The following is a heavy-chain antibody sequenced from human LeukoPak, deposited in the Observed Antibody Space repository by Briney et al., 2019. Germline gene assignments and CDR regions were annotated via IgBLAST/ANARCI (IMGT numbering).Heavy chain of an antibody. V-gene: IGHV1-18*01. Sequence: ASVKVSCTASGYTFTTYGISWVRQAPGQGLEWMGWISGYNGYTHYANNHQGRVTMTTDTSTSTAYMELRSLRSDDTAVYYCARDEARYSSSYYPNWFDPWGQGTLVTVSS. J-gene: IGHJ5*02. CDR2: ISGYNGYT. D-gene: IGHD3-10*01. CDR3: ARDEARYSSSYYPNWFDP. CDR1: GYTFTTYG.